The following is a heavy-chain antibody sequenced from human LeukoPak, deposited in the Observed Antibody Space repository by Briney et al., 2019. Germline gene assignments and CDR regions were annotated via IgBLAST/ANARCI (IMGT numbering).Heavy chain of an antibody. D-gene: IGHD6-13*01. Sequence: GGSLRLSCTASGLTFGDYGMSWVRQAPEKGLEWVGFIRSKTYGATTEYAASVKSRFTISRDDSKSIAYLQMNSLKTEDTGVYYCTRNLYSTTWYVYYGMDVWGQGTTVTVSS. CDR2: IRSKTYGATT. CDR1: GLTFGDYG. V-gene: IGHV3-49*04. CDR3: TRNLYSTTWYVYYGMDV. J-gene: IGHJ6*02.